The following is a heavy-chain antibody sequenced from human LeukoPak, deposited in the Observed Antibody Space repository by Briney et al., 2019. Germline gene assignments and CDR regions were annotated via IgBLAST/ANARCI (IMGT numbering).Heavy chain of an antibody. J-gene: IGHJ4*02. Sequence: GGSLRLSCAASGFTFSAYYMSWVRQAPGKGLEWVANIRQDEGEKFYVDSVKGRFTISRDNAKNLLYLQMNSLRAEDTAMYYCARVGGAWYFDYWGQGTLVTVSS. D-gene: IGHD2-15*01. CDR3: ARVGGAWYFDY. CDR2: IRQDEGEK. CDR1: GFTFSAYY. V-gene: IGHV3-7*03.